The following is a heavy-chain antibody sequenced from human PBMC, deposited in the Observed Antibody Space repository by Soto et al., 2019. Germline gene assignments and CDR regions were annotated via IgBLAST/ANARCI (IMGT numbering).Heavy chain of an antibody. J-gene: IGHJ5*02. V-gene: IGHV4-38-2*01. D-gene: IGHD6-13*01. CDR3: ARAIEMAAGGYWIYNWFDP. Sequence: SETVSLTCAVSGYSISSNYYLGWIRQPPWKGLEWIGSIYHGGSTYYNPSFKSRVTISVDTSKNQFSLKLSSVTAADTAVYYCARAIEMAAGGYWIYNWFDPWGQGTLVTVSS. CDR2: IYHGGST. CDR1: GYSISSNYY.